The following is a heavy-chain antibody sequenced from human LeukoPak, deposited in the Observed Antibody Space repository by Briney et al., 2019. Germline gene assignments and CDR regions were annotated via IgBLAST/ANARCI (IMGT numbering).Heavy chain of an antibody. J-gene: IGHJ5*02. CDR1: GGSISSSSYY. D-gene: IGHD6-19*01. Sequence: SETLSLTCTVSGGSISSSSYYWGWIRQPPGKGLEWIGSIYYSGSTYYNPSLKSRVTISVDTSKNQFSLKLSSVTAADTAVYYCARQGGSSGWYPWFDPWGQGTLSPSPQ. CDR2: IYYSGST. V-gene: IGHV4-39*01. CDR3: ARQGGSSGWYPWFDP.